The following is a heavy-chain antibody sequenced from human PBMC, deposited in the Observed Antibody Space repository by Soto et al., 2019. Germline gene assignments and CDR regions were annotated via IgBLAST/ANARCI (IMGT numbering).Heavy chain of an antibody. V-gene: IGHV3-11*01. Sequence: QVQLVESGGGLVKPGGSLRLSCAASGFTFSDYYMSWIRQAPGKGLEWVSYISSSGSTIYYADSVTGRFTISRDNAKNSLYLQMNTLRAEDTAVYYCARDWWTIAVETGGFYYDGMDVWGQGTTVTASS. D-gene: IGHD6-19*01. CDR3: ARDWWTIAVETGGFYYDGMDV. CDR2: ISSSGSTI. CDR1: GFTFSDYY. J-gene: IGHJ6*02.